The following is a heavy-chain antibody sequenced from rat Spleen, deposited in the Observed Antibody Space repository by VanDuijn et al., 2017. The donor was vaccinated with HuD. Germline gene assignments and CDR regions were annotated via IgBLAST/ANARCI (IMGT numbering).Heavy chain of an antibody. Sequence: QVQLKESGPGLVQPSQTLSLTCTVSGFSLISNSEHWVRQPPGKGLEWMGGIWGDGSTDYNSTLKSRLSISRDTSKSQVFLKMNRLQTDDTATYYCARAHTTGIRDWLAYWGQGTLVTVSS. CDR3: ARAHTTGIRDWLAY. CDR2: IWGDGST. CDR1: GFSLISNS. J-gene: IGHJ3*01. D-gene: IGHD1-9*01. V-gene: IGHV2-1*01.